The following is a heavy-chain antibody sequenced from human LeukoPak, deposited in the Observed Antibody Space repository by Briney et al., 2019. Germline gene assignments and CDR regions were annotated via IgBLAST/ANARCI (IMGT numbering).Heavy chain of an antibody. Sequence: PSETLSLTCAVYGGSFRGYYWSWIRQPPGKGLEWIGEINHSGSTNYNPSLKSRVTISVDTSKNQFSLKLSSVTAADTAVYYCARVPLRYDFWSGYSNWFDPWGQGTPVSVSS. V-gene: IGHV4-34*01. CDR1: GGSFRGYY. CDR2: INHSGST. J-gene: IGHJ5*02. CDR3: ARVPLRYDFWSGYSNWFDP. D-gene: IGHD3-3*01.